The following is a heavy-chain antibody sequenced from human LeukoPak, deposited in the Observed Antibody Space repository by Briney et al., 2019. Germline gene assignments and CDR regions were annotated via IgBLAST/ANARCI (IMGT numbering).Heavy chain of an antibody. J-gene: IGHJ5*02. D-gene: IGHD3-10*02. CDR3: ARVGYYVSGDHASGWFDH. Sequence: SETLSLTCTVSSYSISSGYYWGWLRQPPGKGLEWIGSIFHTGRTLYNPSLESRVSISVDTSKNQFSLKLKSMTAVDTAVYYCARVGYYVSGDHASGWFDHWGQGTLVTVYS. V-gene: IGHV4-38-2*02. CDR2: IFHTGRT. CDR1: SYSISSGYY.